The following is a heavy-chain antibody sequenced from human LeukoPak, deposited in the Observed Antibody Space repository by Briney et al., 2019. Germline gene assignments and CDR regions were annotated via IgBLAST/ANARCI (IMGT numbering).Heavy chain of an antibody. CDR1: GFTFSSYS. CDR3: ARPWAATKADAFDI. CDR2: ISSSSSTI. Sequence: GGSLRLSCAASGFTFSSYSMNWVRQAPGKGLEWVSYISSSSSTIYYADSVKGRFTISRDNAKNSLYLQMSSLRAEDTAVYYCARPWAATKADAFDIWGQGTMVTVSS. D-gene: IGHD6-25*01. V-gene: IGHV3-48*01. J-gene: IGHJ3*02.